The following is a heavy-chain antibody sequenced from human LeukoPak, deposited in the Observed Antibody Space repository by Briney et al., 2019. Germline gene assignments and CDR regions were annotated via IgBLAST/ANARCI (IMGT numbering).Heavy chain of an antibody. CDR3: ARISESSGYDGD. CDR2: IIPIFGTA. D-gene: IGHD3-22*01. V-gene: IGHV1-69*06. Sequence: EASVKVSCKASGGTFSSYGISWVRQAPGQGLEWMGRIIPIFGTANYAQKFQGRVTITADKSTSTAYMELSSLRSEDTAVYYCARISESSGYDGDWGQGTLVTVSS. CDR1: GGTFSSYG. J-gene: IGHJ4*02.